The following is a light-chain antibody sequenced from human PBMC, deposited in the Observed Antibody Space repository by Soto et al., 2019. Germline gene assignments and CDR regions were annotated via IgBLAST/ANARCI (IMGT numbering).Light chain of an antibody. J-gene: IGKJ2*01. CDR3: QQYGSSSYT. V-gene: IGKV3-20*01. CDR1: QSISSSY. Sequence: EIVLTQSPGTLSLSPGERDTLSCRARQSISSSYLAWYQQKPGQAPRLLIYAASSRATGIPDRFSGSGSGTDFTLTISRLEPEDFAVYYCQQYGSSSYTFGQGTQWEIK. CDR2: AAS.